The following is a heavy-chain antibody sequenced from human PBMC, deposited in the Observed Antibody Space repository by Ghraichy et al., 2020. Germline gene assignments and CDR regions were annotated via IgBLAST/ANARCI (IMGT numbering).Heavy chain of an antibody. Sequence: GGSRRLSCAASGFNFSSYAMSWVRQAPGKGLEWVSGISGSGGSTYYADSVRGRFTISRDNSKNTLSLHMNSLRAEDTAVYYCAKGSVSLVRGVIPFDYWGQGTLVTVSS. CDR3: AKGSVSLVRGVIPFDY. CDR1: GFNFSSYA. V-gene: IGHV3-23*01. D-gene: IGHD3-10*01. CDR2: ISGSGGST. J-gene: IGHJ4*02.